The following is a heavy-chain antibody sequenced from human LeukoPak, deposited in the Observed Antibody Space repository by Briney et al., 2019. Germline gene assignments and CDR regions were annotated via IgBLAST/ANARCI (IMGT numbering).Heavy chain of an antibody. V-gene: IGHV4-39*01. D-gene: IGHD2-8*01. Sequence: PSETLSLTCTVSGGSISSSHYYWGWVRQPPGKGLEWIGSIYYSGNTYYNPSLKSRVTMSADTSMNQFSPKLNSVTAADTAVYYRAGQRRVTGPNWFGPWGQGTLVTASS. CDR3: AGQRRVTGPNWFGP. CDR2: IYYSGNT. CDR1: GGSISSSHYY. J-gene: IGHJ5*02.